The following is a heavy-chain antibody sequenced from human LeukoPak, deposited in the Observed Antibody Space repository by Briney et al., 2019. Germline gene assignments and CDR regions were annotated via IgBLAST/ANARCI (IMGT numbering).Heavy chain of an antibody. CDR2: ISRSASTI. V-gene: IGHV3-48*03. D-gene: IGHD3-16*02. CDR3: ARDRGGIGYYMDV. J-gene: IGHJ6*03. Sequence: GGPLRLSCAASGFTFSSYEMNWVRQAPGKGLEWVSYISRSASTIYYADSVKGRFTISRDNAKNSLYLQMNSLRAEDTALYYCARDRGGIGYYMDVWGKGTTVTVSS. CDR1: GFTFSSYE.